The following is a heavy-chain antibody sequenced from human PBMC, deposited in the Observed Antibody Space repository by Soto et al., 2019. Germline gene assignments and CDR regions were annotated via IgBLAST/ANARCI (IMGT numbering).Heavy chain of an antibody. V-gene: IGHV3-48*04. CDR3: ARDKSGSYSIDY. J-gene: IGHJ4*02. D-gene: IGHD1-26*01. CDR1: GFTFNKYT. CDR2: ISGGGGTM. Sequence: GGSLRLSCAASGFTFNKYTMNWVRQAPGKGLEWLSYISGGGGTMFYADSGKGRVTISRDNAKNSLYLQMDSLRAEDTAVYYCARDKSGSYSIDYWGQGTLVTVSS.